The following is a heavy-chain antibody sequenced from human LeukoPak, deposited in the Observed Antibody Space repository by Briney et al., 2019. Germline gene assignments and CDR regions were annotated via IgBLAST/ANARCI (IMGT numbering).Heavy chain of an antibody. V-gene: IGHV3-23*01. J-gene: IGHJ5*02. CDR2: ISGSGGST. Sequence: GGSLRLSCAASGFTFSSYAMSWVRQAPGKGLEWVSAISGSGGSTHYADSVKGRFTISRDNSRNTLYLQTNSLRAEDTAVYYCARRDGSSWYSGWFDPWGQGTLVTVSS. CDR3: ARRDGSSWYSGWFDP. CDR1: GFTFSSYA. D-gene: IGHD6-13*01.